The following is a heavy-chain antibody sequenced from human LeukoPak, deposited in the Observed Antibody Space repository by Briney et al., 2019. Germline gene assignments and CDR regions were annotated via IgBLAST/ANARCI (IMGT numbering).Heavy chain of an antibody. V-gene: IGHV3-23*01. J-gene: IGHJ4*02. CDR1: GFTFTNYA. CDR2: ISDSGGTT. D-gene: IGHD3-3*01. CDR3: AKSSPPSSRFLEWLLPHTTFDY. Sequence: GGSLRLSCAASGFTFTNYAISWVRQAPGKGLEWVPTISDSGGTTYYADSVKGRFTISRDNSKNTLYLQMNSLRAEDTAVYYCAKSSPPSSRFLEWLLPHTTFDYWGQGTLVTVSS.